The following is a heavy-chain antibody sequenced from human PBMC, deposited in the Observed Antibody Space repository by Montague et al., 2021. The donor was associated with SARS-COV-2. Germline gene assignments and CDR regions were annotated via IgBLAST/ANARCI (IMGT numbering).Heavy chain of an antibody. CDR3: ARVGVGTKDRGVIPAYYCNGIDV. D-gene: IGHD3-10*01. CDR1: GGSISSGSYY. CDR2: IYTSGST. J-gene: IGHJ6*02. V-gene: IGHV4-61*02. Sequence: TLSLTCTVSGGSISSGSYYWSWIRQPAGKGLEWLGRIYTSGSTNYNPSLKSRVTISVDTSKNQFSLKLSAVTAAGTAVYYCARVGVGTKDRGVIPAYYCNGIDVWDQGTTVTVSS.